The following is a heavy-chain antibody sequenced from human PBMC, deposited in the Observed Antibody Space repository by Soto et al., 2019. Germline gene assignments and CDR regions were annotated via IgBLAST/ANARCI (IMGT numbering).Heavy chain of an antibody. CDR3: ARGGESSAYYYAYFDY. CDR1: GFSFSSYE. V-gene: IGHV3-48*03. D-gene: IGHD3-22*01. Sequence: EVQLVESGGGLAQPGGSLRLSCTASGFSFSSYEMSWVRQAPGTGLEWVSYISGSGGTTYYADSVKGRFTISRDNAKNSLYLQMNSLRAEDTAVYYCARGGESSAYYYAYFDYWGQGTLVTVCS. J-gene: IGHJ4*02. CDR2: ISGSGGTT.